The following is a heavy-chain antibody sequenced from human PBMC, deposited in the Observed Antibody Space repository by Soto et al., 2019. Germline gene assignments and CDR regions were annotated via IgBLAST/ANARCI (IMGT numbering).Heavy chain of an antibody. J-gene: IGHJ5*02. V-gene: IGHV3-9*01. CDR2: MSWNRGSI. CDR1: GFTFDDFA. Sequence: GGSLRLSCVASGFTFDDFAMHWVRQAPGKGLEWVSGMSWNRGSIVYADSVRGRFTISRDISKNILFLQMNNLRAEDSAIYYCARELPPDLWGQGTLVTVSS. CDR3: ARELPPDL. D-gene: IGHD1-7*01.